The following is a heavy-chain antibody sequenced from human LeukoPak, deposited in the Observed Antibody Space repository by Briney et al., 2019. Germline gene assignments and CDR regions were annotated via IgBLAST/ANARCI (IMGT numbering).Heavy chain of an antibody. CDR3: ARDPYSGSYGPYYYYYMDV. J-gene: IGHJ6*03. V-gene: IGHV3-21*06. CDR2: ITSSSSYI. CDR1: GFTFSSYN. Sequence: GGSLRLSCAASGFTFSSYNMNWVRQAPGKGPEWVSSITSSSSYIYYADSVKGRFTISRDNAKNSLYLQMDSLRVGDTAVYYCARDPYSGSYGPYYYYYMDVWGEGTTVTISS. D-gene: IGHD1-26*01.